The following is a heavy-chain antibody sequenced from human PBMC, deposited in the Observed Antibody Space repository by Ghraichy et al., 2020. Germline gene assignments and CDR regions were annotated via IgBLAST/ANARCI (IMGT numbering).Heavy chain of an antibody. J-gene: IGHJ4*02. V-gene: IGHV3-21*01. CDR2: ISSSSSYI. Sequence: GESLNISCAASGFTFSSYSMNWVRQAPGKGLEWVSSISSSSSYIYYADSVKGRFTISRDNAKNSLYLQMNSLRAEDTAVYYCARVGSGSPFDYWGQGTLVTVSS. D-gene: IGHD6-19*01. CDR3: ARVGSGSPFDY. CDR1: GFTFSSYS.